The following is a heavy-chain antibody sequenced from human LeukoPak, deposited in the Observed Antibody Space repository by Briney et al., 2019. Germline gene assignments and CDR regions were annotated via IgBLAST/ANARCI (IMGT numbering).Heavy chain of an antibody. CDR2: IYYSGST. V-gene: IGHV4-59*08. Sequence: SSETLSLTCTVSGGSISSYYWSWIRQPPGKGLERIGYIYYSGSTNYNPSLKSRVTISVDTSKNQFSLKLSSVTAAVTAVYYCARADEGDDILTGYSYYFDYWGQGTLVTVSS. CDR3: ARADEGDDILTGYSYYFDY. D-gene: IGHD3-9*01. J-gene: IGHJ4*02. CDR1: GGSISSYY.